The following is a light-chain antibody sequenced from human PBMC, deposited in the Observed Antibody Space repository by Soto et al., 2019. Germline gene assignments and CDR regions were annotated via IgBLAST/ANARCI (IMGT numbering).Light chain of an antibody. J-gene: IGKJ5*01. Sequence: IVLTQSPGTLSWSPVERTTLSCRARQSISRYLAWYQQKPGQGPRLLIYDVSIRATGVPARFSGTGSETDFTLTISGLQSEDSAVYFCQQYNNWTFSFGQGTRLEIK. CDR3: QQYNNWTFS. CDR1: QSISRY. CDR2: DVS. V-gene: IGKV3-15*01.